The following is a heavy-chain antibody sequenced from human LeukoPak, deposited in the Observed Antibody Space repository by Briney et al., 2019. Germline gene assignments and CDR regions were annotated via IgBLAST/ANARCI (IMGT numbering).Heavy chain of an antibody. D-gene: IGHD5-12*01. CDR1: GGTFSSYA. Sequence: PVKVSCKASGGTFSSYAISWVRQAPGQGLEWMGRIIPILGIANYAQKFQGRVTITADKSTSTAYMELSSLRSEDTAVYYCATASGGYDYYYYYGMDVWGQGTTVTVSS. CDR3: ATASGGYDYYYYYGMDV. V-gene: IGHV1-69*04. CDR2: IIPILGIA. J-gene: IGHJ6*02.